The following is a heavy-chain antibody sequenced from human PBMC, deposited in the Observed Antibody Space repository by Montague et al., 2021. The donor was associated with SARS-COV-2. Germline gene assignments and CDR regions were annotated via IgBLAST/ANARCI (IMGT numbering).Heavy chain of an antibody. J-gene: IGHJ6*02. Sequence: SETLSLTCTVSGGSISSYYWSWIRQPAGKGLEWIGRIYTSGSTNYNPSLKSRVTMSVDTSKNQFSLKLNSVTAADTAVYYCAREAWFGDKTSASEYYGMDVWGQGTTVTVSS. V-gene: IGHV4-4*07. CDR1: GGSISSYY. CDR3: AREAWFGDKTSASEYYGMDV. D-gene: IGHD3-10*01. CDR2: IYTSGST.